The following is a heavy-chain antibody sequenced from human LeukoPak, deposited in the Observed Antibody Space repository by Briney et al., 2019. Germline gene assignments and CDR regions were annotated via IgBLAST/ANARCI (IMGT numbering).Heavy chain of an antibody. CDR3: ARVGGAYYDFWSGYPTEYFQH. CDR1: GFIFNDFW. CDR2: IRQDGGAK. J-gene: IGHJ1*01. Sequence: GGSLRLSCTASGFIFNDFWMSWVRQAPGEGLEWVANIRQDGGAKNYVDSVKGRFTISRDNAKKSLYLQMNSLRAEDTAVYYCARVGGAYYDFWSGYPTEYFQHWGQGTLVTVSS. D-gene: IGHD3-3*01. V-gene: IGHV3-7*01.